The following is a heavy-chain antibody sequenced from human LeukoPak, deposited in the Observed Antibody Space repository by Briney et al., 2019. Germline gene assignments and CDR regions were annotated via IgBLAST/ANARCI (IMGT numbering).Heavy chain of an antibody. Sequence: GESLEISCQGSGYSFTSYWIGWVRQMPGKGLEWMGIIYPGDSDTRYSPSFQGQVTISADKSISTAYLQWSSLKASDTAMYYCARQTSRVVVAATSHYYYMDVWGKGTTVTVSS. CDR2: IYPGDSDT. V-gene: IGHV5-51*01. D-gene: IGHD2-15*01. CDR3: ARQTSRVVVAATSHYYYMDV. CDR1: GYSFTSYW. J-gene: IGHJ6*03.